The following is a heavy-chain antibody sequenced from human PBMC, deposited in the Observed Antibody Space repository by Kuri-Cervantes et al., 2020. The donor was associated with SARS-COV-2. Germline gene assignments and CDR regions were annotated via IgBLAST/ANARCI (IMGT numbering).Heavy chain of an antibody. CDR1: GYTFTGYY. D-gene: IGHD1-1*01. J-gene: IGHJ3*02. CDR3: ARDIGDWNPDGFDI. CDR2: INPNSGGT. V-gene: IGHV1-2*02. Sequence: ASVKVSCKASGYTFTGYYMHWVRQAPGQGLEWMGWINPNSGGTNYAQKFQGRVTMTRDTSISTAYMELSRLRSDDTAVYYCARDIGDWNPDGFDIWGQGIMVTVSS.